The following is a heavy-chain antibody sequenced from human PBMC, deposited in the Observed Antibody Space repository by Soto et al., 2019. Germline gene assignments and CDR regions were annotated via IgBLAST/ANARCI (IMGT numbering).Heavy chain of an antibody. CDR1: GFTVSSNY. Sequence: GGSLRLSCAASGFTVSSNYMSWVRQAPGKGLEWVSVIYSGGSTYYADSVKGRFTISRDNSKNTLYLQMNSLRAEDTAVYYCARDSGCFGGSCYAHDAFDIWGQGTMVTVSS. CDR2: IYSGGST. V-gene: IGHV3-66*01. J-gene: IGHJ3*02. D-gene: IGHD2-15*01. CDR3: ARDSGCFGGSCYAHDAFDI.